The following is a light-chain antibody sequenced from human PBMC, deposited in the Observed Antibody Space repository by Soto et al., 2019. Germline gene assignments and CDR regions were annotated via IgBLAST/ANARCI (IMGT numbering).Light chain of an antibody. CDR2: EVN. Sequence: QSALTQPASVSGSPGQSVTISCTGASSDVGGYDYVSWYQQHPGKAPKLILYEVNNRPSGVSNHFSGSKSGNTASLIISGLQADDEADYYFSSYSRTSTLVFGSETKLTVL. CDR3: SSYSRTSTLV. CDR1: SSDVGGYDY. J-gene: IGLJ1*01. V-gene: IGLV2-14*01.